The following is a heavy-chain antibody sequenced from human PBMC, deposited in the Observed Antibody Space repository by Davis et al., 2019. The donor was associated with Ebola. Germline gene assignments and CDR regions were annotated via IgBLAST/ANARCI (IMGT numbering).Heavy chain of an antibody. J-gene: IGHJ6*02. D-gene: IGHD6-19*01. Sequence: VILGGSLRLSCAASGFTFSSYSMNWVRQAPGKGLEWVSSISSSSSYIYYADSVKGRFTISRDNAKNTLYLQMNSLRAEDTAVYYCLVGLVEVGEYYYYYGMDVWGQGTTVTVSS. V-gene: IGHV3-21*01. CDR1: GFTFSSYS. CDR2: ISSSSSYI. CDR3: LVGLVEVGEYYYYYGMDV.